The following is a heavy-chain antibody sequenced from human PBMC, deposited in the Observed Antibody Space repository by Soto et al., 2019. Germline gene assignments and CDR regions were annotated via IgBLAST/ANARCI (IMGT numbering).Heavy chain of an antibody. CDR3: AKDPGAVAGPYFDY. V-gene: IGHV3-23*01. CDR2: TGAVGAST. Sequence: EVQLLESGGGLVQRGGSLRLSCAASGFTFSSYAMTWVRQAPGKGLEWVSATGAVGASTYYADSVKGRFTISRDHSKNTLYLQMNSLSVDDTAVYYCAKDPGAVAGPYFDYWGQGPQVTVSS. D-gene: IGHD2-15*01. J-gene: IGHJ4*02. CDR1: GFTFSSYA.